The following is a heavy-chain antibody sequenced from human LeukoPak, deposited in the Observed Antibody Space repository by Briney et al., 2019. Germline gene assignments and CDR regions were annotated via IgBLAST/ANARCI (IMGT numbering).Heavy chain of an antibody. V-gene: IGHV4-39*01. CDR2: IYYSGST. CDR1: GGSISSSSYY. Sequence: PSETLSLTCTVSGGSISSSSYYWGWIRQPPGKGLEWIGSIYYSGSTYYNPSLKSRVTISVDTSKNQFSLKLSSVTAADTAVYYCARQDYGEVDWGQGTLVIVSS. CDR3: ARQDYGEVD. J-gene: IGHJ4*02. D-gene: IGHD4-17*01.